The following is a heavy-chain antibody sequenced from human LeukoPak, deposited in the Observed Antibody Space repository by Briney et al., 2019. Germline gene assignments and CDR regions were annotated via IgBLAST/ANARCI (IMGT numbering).Heavy chain of an antibody. D-gene: IGHD2/OR15-2a*01. CDR1: GFTFSNYW. CDR3: TFKMDV. Sequence: GGSLRLSCAASGFTFSNYWMSWVRQAPGKGLEWLANINQDGSKRYYVESVRGRFSISRDNAKDSVYLQMNSLRAEDSAVYYCTFKMDVWGRGTTVIVSS. CDR2: INQDGSKR. J-gene: IGHJ6*04. V-gene: IGHV3-7*01.